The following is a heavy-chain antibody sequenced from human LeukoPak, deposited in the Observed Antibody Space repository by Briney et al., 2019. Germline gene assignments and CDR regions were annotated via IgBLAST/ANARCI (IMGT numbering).Heavy chain of an antibody. CDR2: IDPNSGGT. V-gene: IGHV1-2*02. CDR1: GYIFTDYY. Sequence: ASVKVSCKASGYIFTDYYVHCIRQAPGQGLEWMGWIDPNSGGTHHAPNFQGRATMTRDTSSSTVYMDLSRLRSADTAIYYCARSRMPFYYYGMHVWGLGTSVTVSS. J-gene: IGHJ6*02. CDR3: ARSRMPFYYYGMHV. D-gene: IGHD2-2*01.